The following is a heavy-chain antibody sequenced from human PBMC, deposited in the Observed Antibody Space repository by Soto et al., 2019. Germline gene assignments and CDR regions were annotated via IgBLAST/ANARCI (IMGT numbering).Heavy chain of an antibody. Sequence: GGSLRLSCAASGFTFSSYGIHWVRQAPGKGLEWVAVISYDGSNKYYADSVKGRFTISRDNSKNTLYLQMNSLRAEDTAAYYCAKDYYDFWSGYPANYFDYWGQGTLVTVSS. D-gene: IGHD3-3*01. CDR3: AKDYYDFWSGYPANYFDY. J-gene: IGHJ4*02. V-gene: IGHV3-30*18. CDR2: ISYDGSNK. CDR1: GFTFSSYG.